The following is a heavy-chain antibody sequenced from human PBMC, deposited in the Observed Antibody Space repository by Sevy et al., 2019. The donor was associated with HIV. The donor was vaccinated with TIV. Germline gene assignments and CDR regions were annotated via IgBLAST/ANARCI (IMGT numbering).Heavy chain of an antibody. J-gene: IGHJ4*02. Sequence: GGSLRLSCAASGFTFSSYWMTWVRQAPGKGLEWVANINQVGSEKFYVDSVKGRFTISRDNAKNSLYLQMNSLRVEDTAVYYCARPYRTDPFYYSGSSGYYCTSYFDSWGQGTLVTVSS. CDR2: INQVGSEK. V-gene: IGHV3-7*01. CDR3: ARPYRTDPFYYSGSSGYYCTSYFDS. CDR1: GFTFSSYW. D-gene: IGHD3-22*01.